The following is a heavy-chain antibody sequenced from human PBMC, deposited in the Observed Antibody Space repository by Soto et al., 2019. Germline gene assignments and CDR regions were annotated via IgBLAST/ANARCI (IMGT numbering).Heavy chain of an antibody. CDR1: GFTFSSYS. CDR3: ARDPYTATEFDY. CDR2: ISSSSSYI. V-gene: IGHV3-21*01. J-gene: IGHJ4*02. D-gene: IGHD5-18*01. Sequence: EVQLVESGGGLVKPGASLRLSCAASGFTFSSYSMNWVRQAPGKGLEWVSSISSSSSYIYYADSVKGRFTISRDNAKNSLYLQMNSLRAEDTAVYYCARDPYTATEFDYWGQGTLVTVSS.